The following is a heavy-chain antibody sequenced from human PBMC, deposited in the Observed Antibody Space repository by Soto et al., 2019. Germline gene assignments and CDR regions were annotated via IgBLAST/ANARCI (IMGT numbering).Heavy chain of an antibody. Sequence: QVQLVESGGGVVQPVRSLRLSCAASGFTFINYAMHWVRQAPGKGLEWVAVISYDGSNKYYADSVKGRFTISRDNSKNKMYMQMNSLSAADTALYPCARDQVKGTMTILWGQGTLATVSS. V-gene: IGHV3-30-3*01. D-gene: IGHD4-17*01. J-gene: IGHJ4*02. CDR2: ISYDGSNK. CDR3: ARDQVKGTMTIL. CDR1: GFTFINYA.